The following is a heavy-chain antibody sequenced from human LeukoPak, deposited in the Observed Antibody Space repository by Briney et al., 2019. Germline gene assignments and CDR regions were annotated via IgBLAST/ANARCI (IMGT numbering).Heavy chain of an antibody. CDR2: IKEDGSEK. V-gene: IGHV3-7*01. J-gene: IGHJ6*02. D-gene: IGHD6-13*01. Sequence: HPGGSLRLSCAASGFTFSSYWMSWVRQAPEKGLEWVANIKEDGSEKYYVDSVKGRFTISRDNAKNSLYLQMNSLRAEDTAVYYCAREAHSRSWYFYYAMDVWGQGTTVTVSS. CDR1: GFTFSSYW. CDR3: AREAHSRSWYFYYAMDV.